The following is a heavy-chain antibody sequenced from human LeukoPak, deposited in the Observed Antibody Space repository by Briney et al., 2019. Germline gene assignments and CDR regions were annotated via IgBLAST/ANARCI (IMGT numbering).Heavy chain of an antibody. CDR3: ATKNFGDLYRHDDPFNM. V-gene: IGHV1-46*01. D-gene: IGHD3-10*01. CDR2: INPRGGST. Sequence: ASVKVSCKASGYTFTSYYMHWVRQAPGQGREWMGIINPRGGSTSYAQKFQGRVTISADRSTSTAYMEVSSLKSEDTAVYYCATKNFGDLYRHDDPFNMWGQGTTVTVSS. J-gene: IGHJ3*02. CDR1: GYTFTSYY.